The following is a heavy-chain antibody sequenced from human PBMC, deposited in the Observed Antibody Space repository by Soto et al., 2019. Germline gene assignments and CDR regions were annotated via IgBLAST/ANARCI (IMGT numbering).Heavy chain of an antibody. J-gene: IGHJ4*02. CDR2: IYSCGST. Sequence: GGSLRLSCAASGFTVSSNYMSWVRQAPGKGLEWVSVIYSCGSTYYADSVKSRFTISRDNSKNTLYLQMNSLRAEDTGVYDCARASQGIAADSYYVDYWGQGTLVTVSS. CDR1: GFTVSSNY. V-gene: IGHV3-53*01. CDR3: ARASQGIAADSYYVDY. D-gene: IGHD6-13*01.